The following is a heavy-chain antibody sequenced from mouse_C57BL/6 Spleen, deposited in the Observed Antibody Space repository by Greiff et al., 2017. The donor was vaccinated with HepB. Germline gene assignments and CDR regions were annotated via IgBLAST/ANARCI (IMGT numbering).Heavy chain of an antibody. CDR3: TRPPYGSSYYFDY. J-gene: IGHJ2*01. D-gene: IGHD1-1*01. CDR1: GYTFTDYE. V-gene: IGHV1-15*01. CDR2: IDPETGGT. Sequence: QVQLQQSGAELVRPGASVTLSCKASGYTFTDYEMHWVKQTPVHGLEWIGAIDPETGGTAYNQKFKGKAILTADKSSSTAYMELRSLTSEDSAVYYCTRPPYGSSYYFDYWGQGTTLTVSS.